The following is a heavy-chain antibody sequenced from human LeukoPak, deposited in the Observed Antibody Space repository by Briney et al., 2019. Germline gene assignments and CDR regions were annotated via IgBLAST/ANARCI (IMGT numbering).Heavy chain of an antibody. Sequence: PSQTLSLTCTVSGGSISSSSYYWGWIRQPPGKGLEWIGSIYYSGSTYYNPSLKSRVTISVDTSKNQFSLKLSSVTAADTAVYYCARIIHGSYVDYWGQGTLVTVSS. J-gene: IGHJ4*02. CDR3: ARIIHGSYVDY. CDR2: IYYSGST. CDR1: GGSISSSSYY. V-gene: IGHV4-39*07. D-gene: IGHD3-10*01.